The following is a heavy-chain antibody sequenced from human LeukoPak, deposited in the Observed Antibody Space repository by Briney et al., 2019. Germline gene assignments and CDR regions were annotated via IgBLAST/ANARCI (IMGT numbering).Heavy chain of an antibody. V-gene: IGHV3-33*01. Sequence: GGSLRLSCAASGFTFSSYGMHWVRQAPGKGLEWVAVIWYDGSNKYYADSVKGRFTISRDNSKNTLYLQMNSLRAEDTALYYCARESYCSGGSCYYGYFDYWGQGTLVTVSS. CDR2: IWYDGSNK. CDR1: GFTFSSYG. CDR3: ARESYCSGGSCYYGYFDY. J-gene: IGHJ4*02. D-gene: IGHD2-15*01.